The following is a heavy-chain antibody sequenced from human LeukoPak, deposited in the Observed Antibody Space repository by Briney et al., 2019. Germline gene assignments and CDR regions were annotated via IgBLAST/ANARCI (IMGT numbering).Heavy chain of an antibody. J-gene: IGHJ4*02. CDR3: AREVHYYGSGSQEFDY. CDR2: ISSSGSTI. D-gene: IGHD3-10*01. V-gene: IGHV3-11*04. CDR1: GFTFSDYY. Sequence: GGSLRLSCAASGFTFSDYYMSWIRQAPGKGLEWVSYISSSGSTIYYADSVKGRFTISRDNAKNSLYLQMNSLRAEDTAVYYCAREVHYYGSGSQEFDYWGQGTLVTVSS.